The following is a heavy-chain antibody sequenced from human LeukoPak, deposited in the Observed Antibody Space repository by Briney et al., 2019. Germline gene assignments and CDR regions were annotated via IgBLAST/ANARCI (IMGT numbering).Heavy chain of an antibody. V-gene: IGHV3-21*01. D-gene: IGHD3-3*01. CDR1: GFTFSNYA. Sequence: GGSLRLCCAASGFTFSNYAMHSVRQAPGKGLEWVSSISSSGTYLYYADSVKGRFTISRDNAKDSLYLQINSLRGEDTAVYFCARGLFGVINPADYWGQGTLVTGSS. CDR2: ISSSGTYL. CDR3: ARGLFGVINPADY. J-gene: IGHJ4*02.